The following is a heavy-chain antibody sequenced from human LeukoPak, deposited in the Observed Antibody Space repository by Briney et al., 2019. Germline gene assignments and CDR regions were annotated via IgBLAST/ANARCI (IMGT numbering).Heavy chain of an antibody. CDR1: GFTFSSYA. CDR3: ARVLGVVVITSYFDY. D-gene: IGHD3-22*01. V-gene: IGHV3-23*01. Sequence: GGSLRLSCAASGFTFSSYAMSWVRQAPGKGLEWVSAISGSGGSTYYADSVKGRFTISRDNSKNTLYLQMNSLRAEDTAVYYCARVLGVVVITSYFDYWGQGTLVTVSS. CDR2: ISGSGGST. J-gene: IGHJ4*02.